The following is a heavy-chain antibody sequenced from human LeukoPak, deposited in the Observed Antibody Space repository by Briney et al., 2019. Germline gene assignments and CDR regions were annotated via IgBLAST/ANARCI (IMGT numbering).Heavy chain of an antibody. J-gene: IGHJ5*02. V-gene: IGHV4-39*01. CDR3: APWGCSSTSCPNAFDP. Sequence: PSETLSLTCTVSGGSISSCSYYWGWIRQPPGKGLEWIGSIYYSGSTYYNPSLKSRVTISVDTSKNQFSLKLSSVTAADTAVYYCAPWGCSSTSCPNAFDPWGQGTLVTVSS. CDR1: GGSISSCSYY. D-gene: IGHD2-2*01. CDR2: IYYSGST.